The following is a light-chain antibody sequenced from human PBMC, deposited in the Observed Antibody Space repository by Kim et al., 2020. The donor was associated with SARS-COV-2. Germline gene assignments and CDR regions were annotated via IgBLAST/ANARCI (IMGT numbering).Light chain of an antibody. CDR3: QAWDSSTAV. Sequence: SYALTQPPSVSVSPGQTASITCSGDKLGDKYACWYQQKPGQSPVLVIYQDSKRPSGIPERFSGSNSGNTATLTISGTQAMDEADYYCQAWDSSTAVFGGG. J-gene: IGLJ2*01. CDR2: QDS. CDR1: KLGDKY. V-gene: IGLV3-1*01.